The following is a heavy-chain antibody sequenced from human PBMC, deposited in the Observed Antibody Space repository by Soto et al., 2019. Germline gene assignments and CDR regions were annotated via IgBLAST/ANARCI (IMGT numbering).Heavy chain of an antibody. CDR3: ARHQWLVGFDY. V-gene: IGHV5-51*01. CDR2: IYPGDSDT. D-gene: IGHD6-19*01. Sequence: GESLKISCKGSGYSFTNYWIGWVRQMPGKGLEWMGIIYPGDSDTRNSPSLQGQVTISADKSISTAYLHWSSLKASDTAIYYCARHQWLVGFDYRGQGTLDTGSS. CDR1: GYSFTNYW. J-gene: IGHJ4*02.